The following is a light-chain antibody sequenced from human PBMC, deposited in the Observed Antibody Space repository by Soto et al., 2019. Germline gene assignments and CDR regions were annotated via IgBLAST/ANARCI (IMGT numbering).Light chain of an antibody. V-gene: IGLV1-40*01. CDR1: SSNIGAGYE. J-gene: IGLJ1*01. Sequence: QSVLTQPPSVSEAPGQRVTISCTGSSSNIGAGYEAHWYQQVPGTAPTLLIYENNNRPSGVPDRFSGSKSGTSASLAITELQAEDEAEYYCQSYDSSLSGYVFGTGTKLTVL. CDR3: QSYDSSLSGYV. CDR2: ENN.